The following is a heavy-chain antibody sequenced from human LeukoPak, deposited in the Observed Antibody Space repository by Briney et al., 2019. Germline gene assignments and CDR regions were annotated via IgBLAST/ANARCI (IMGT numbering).Heavy chain of an antibody. CDR1: GGSINSNSHH. V-gene: IGHV4-39*01. CDR3: ASATGPVED. CDR2: ISYSGNT. Sequence: KPSETLSLTCSVSGGSINSNSHHWDWIRQPPGKGLEYIGSISYSGNTYYNPSLKSRVTVSLDSSKNQLSLKLSSVTAADTAMYYCASATGPVEDWGQGTLVTVSS. D-gene: IGHD5-24*01. J-gene: IGHJ4*02.